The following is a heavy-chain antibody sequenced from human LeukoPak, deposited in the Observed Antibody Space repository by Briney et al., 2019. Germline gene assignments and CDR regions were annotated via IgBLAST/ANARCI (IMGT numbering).Heavy chain of an antibody. CDR3: ATGGMNTGWKGGVFDI. D-gene: IGHD6-19*01. CDR2: LYSSGRT. Sequence: GGSLRLSCAVSGFALSSKYMSWVRQAPGKGLEWVAVLYSSGRTYYADSLKGRVTISRDNSKNTLSLQINGLRVEATAVYYCATGGMNTGWKGGVFDIWGQGTLVIVSS. J-gene: IGHJ3*02. V-gene: IGHV3-66*01. CDR1: GFALSSKY.